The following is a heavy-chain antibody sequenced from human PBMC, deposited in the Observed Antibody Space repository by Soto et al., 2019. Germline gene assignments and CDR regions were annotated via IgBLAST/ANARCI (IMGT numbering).Heavy chain of an antibody. V-gene: IGHV4-59*01. CDR2: IYYSGST. D-gene: IGHD6-13*01. CDR1: GGSISSYY. J-gene: IGHJ4*02. CDR3: ASGSGAAAGIIDY. Sequence: SETLSLTCTVSGGSISSYYWSWIRQPPGKGLEWIGYIYYSGSTNYNPSLKSRVTISVDTSKNQFSLKLSSVTAADTAVYYCASGSGAAAGIIDYWGQGTLVTVSS.